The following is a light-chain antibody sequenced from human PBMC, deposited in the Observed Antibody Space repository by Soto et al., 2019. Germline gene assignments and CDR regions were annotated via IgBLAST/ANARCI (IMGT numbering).Light chain of an antibody. CDR2: EVS. CDR3: SSYTTSSTQV. V-gene: IGLV2-14*01. J-gene: IGLJ1*01. CDR1: SSDIGGYKH. Sequence: QSALTQPASVSGSPGQSITISCTGTSSDIGGYKHVSWYQQHPGKAPKLMIYEVSNRPSGVSNRFPGSKSGNTASLTISGLQAEDEADYYCSSYTTSSTQVFGTGTKLTVL.